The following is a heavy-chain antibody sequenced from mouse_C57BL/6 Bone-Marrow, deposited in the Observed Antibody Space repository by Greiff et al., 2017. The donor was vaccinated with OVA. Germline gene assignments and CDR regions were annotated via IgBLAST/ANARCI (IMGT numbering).Heavy chain of an antibody. Sequence: QVQLQQSGAELARPGASVKLSCKASGYTFTSYGISWVKQSTGQGLEWIGEIYPRSGNTYYNEKFKGKATLTADKSSSTAYMELLSLTSEDSAVYFCLIYYSNYHYCAMDCWGRGTSVTVSA. CDR3: LIYYSNYHYCAMDC. V-gene: IGHV1-81*01. CDR1: GYTFTSYG. D-gene: IGHD2-5*01. CDR2: IYPRSGNT. J-gene: IGHJ4*01.